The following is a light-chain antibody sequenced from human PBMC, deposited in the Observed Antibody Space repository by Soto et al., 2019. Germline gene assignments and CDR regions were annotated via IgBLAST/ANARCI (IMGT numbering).Light chain of an antibody. CDR1: HDITNY. CDR3: QKYDNVPFT. CDR2: DAA. Sequence: DIQMTQSPDSLSASVGDRVTITCQASHDITNYVNWYQQKPGRAPRLLIYDAANLATGVPSRFSGSGSETDCTVTIASLQPEDVGIYYCQKYDNVPFTFGPGTKVNIK. J-gene: IGKJ3*01. V-gene: IGKV1-33*01.